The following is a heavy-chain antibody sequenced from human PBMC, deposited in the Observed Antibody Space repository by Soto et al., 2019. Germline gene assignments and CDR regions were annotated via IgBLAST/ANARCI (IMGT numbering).Heavy chain of an antibody. CDR3: ARVARVTIFGVVSSYYYYYYYMDV. Sequence: QVQLVESGGGLVKPGGSLRLSCAASGFTFSDYYMSWIRQAPGKGLEWVSYISSSGSTIYYADSVKGRFTISRDNAKNSLYLQMNSLRAEDTAVYYCARVARVTIFGVVSSYYYYYYYMDVWGQGTTVTVSS. CDR1: GFTFSDYY. V-gene: IGHV3-11*01. D-gene: IGHD3-3*01. CDR2: ISSSGSTI. J-gene: IGHJ6*03.